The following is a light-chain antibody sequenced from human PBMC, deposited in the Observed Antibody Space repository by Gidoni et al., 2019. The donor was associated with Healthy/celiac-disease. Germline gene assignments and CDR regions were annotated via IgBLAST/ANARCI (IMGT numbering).Light chain of an antibody. CDR3: QVWDSSSDHVV. CDR2: DDS. CDR1: NIGRKS. Sequence: SYVLTQPPSVSVAPGQTARITCGGNNIGRKSVHWYQQKPGQAPGLVVYDDSDRPSGIPERFSGSNSGNTATLTISRVEAGDEADYYCQVWDSSSDHVVFGGGTKLTVL. J-gene: IGLJ2*01. V-gene: IGLV3-21*02.